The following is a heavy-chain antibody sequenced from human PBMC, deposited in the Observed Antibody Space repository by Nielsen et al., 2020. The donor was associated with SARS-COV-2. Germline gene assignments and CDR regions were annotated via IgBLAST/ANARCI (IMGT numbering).Heavy chain of an antibody. D-gene: IGHD5-18*01. V-gene: IGHV3-23*01. CDR2: IKTSGGTT. CDR1: GFIFSDYA. J-gene: IGHJ4*02. CDR3: TKWDTALTY. Sequence: GGSLRLSCAASGFIFSDYAMAWVRQAPGKGLEWVSVIKTSGGTTYYADSVKGRCTISRDNSKNTLYLQMNSLRVEDTAVYYCTKWDTALTYWGQGTLVTVSS.